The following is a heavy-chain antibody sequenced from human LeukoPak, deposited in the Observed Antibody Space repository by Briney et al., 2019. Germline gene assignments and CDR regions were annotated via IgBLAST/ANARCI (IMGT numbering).Heavy chain of an antibody. V-gene: IGHV6-1*01. D-gene: IGHD1-1*01. CDR2: TYYRSKWYN. CDR3: ARDWRFSHVDY. Sequence: SQTLSLTCAISGDSVSSNTTACNWIRQSPSRGLEWLGRTYYRSKWYNDYAASVKSRITINPDTSKNQFFLHLNSVTAEDTAVYYCARDWRFSHVDYWGQGTLVTVSS. CDR1: GDSVSSNTTA. J-gene: IGHJ4*02.